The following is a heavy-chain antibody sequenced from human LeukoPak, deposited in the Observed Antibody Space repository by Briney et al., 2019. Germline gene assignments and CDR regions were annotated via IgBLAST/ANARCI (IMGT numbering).Heavy chain of an antibody. CDR1: GFIFSSYS. D-gene: IGHD3-10*01. CDR2: ISSSGNTI. CDR3: AIRTGYYGSGSPHGMDV. Sequence: PGGSLRLSCAASGFIFSSYSMNWVRQAPGKGLEWVSYISSSGNTIYYADSVKGRFTISRDNAKNSLYLQMDSLRDEDTAVYYCAIRTGYYGSGSPHGMDVWGQETTVTVSS. V-gene: IGHV3-48*02. J-gene: IGHJ6*02.